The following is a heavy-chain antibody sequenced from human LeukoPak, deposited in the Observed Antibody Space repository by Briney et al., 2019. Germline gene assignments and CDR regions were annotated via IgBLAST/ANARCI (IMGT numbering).Heavy chain of an antibody. V-gene: IGHV3-23*01. CDR3: AKAIRNLGWYFDL. Sequence: PGGSLRLSCAASGFTFSSYAMSWVRQAPGKGLEWVSGISGSGHSTYYADSVKGRFTISGDNSKNTLYLQMNSLRAGDTAVYYCAKAIRNLGWYFDLWGRGTLVTVSS. J-gene: IGHJ2*01. D-gene: IGHD3-3*01. CDR2: ISGSGHST. CDR1: GFTFSSYA.